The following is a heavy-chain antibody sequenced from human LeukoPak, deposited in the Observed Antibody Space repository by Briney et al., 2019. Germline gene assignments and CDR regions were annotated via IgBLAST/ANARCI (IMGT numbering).Heavy chain of an antibody. D-gene: IGHD3-10*01. J-gene: IGHJ4*02. V-gene: IGHV3-23*01. CDR2: ISGSGGST. CDR1: GFTFSSYA. Sequence: PGGSLRLSSAASGFTFSSYAMSWVRQAPGKGLEWVSAISGSGGSTYYADSVKGRFTISRDNSKNTLYLQMNSLRAEDTAVYYCAKDPLWFQEYYFDYWGQGTLVTVSS. CDR3: AKDPLWFQEYYFDY.